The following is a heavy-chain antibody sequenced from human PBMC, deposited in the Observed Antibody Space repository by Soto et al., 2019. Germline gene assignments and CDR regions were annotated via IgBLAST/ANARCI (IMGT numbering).Heavy chain of an antibody. CDR1: GGSISSSNW. J-gene: IGHJ5*02. V-gene: IGHV4-4*02. D-gene: IGHD3-10*01. CDR2: IYHSGST. Sequence: PSETLSLTCAVSGGSISSSNWWSWVRQPSGKGLEWIGEIYHSGSTNYNPSLKSRVTISVDKSKNQFSLKLSSVTAADTAVYYCARVGRDYYGSGSYRWFDPWGQGTLVTVSS. CDR3: ARVGRDYYGSGSYRWFDP.